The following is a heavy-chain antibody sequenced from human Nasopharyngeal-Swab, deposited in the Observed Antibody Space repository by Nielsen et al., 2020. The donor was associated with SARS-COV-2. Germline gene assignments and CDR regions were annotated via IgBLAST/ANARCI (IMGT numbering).Heavy chain of an antibody. Sequence: GGSLRLSCAASGFTFSSYWMSWVRQAPGNGLEWVANIKQDGSEKYYVDSVKGRFTISRDNAKNSLYLQMNSLRAEDTAVYYCASTSPADWRFDYWGQGTLVTVSS. D-gene: IGHD3-9*01. CDR1: GFTFSSYW. CDR2: IKQDGSEK. J-gene: IGHJ4*02. CDR3: ASTSPADWRFDY. V-gene: IGHV3-7*03.